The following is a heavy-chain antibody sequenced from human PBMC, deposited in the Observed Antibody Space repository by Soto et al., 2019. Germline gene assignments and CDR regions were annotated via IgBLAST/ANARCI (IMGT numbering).Heavy chain of an antibody. CDR3: AKDRGIAVAGTTYGMDV. Sequence: QVQLVESGGGVVQPGRSLRLSCAASGFTFSSYGMHWVRQAPGKGLEWVAVISYDGSNKYYADSVKGRFTISRDNSKNTLYLQMNSLRAEDTAVYYCAKDRGIAVAGTTYGMDVWGQGTTVTVSS. CDR1: GFTFSSYG. CDR2: ISYDGSNK. V-gene: IGHV3-30*18. D-gene: IGHD6-19*01. J-gene: IGHJ6*02.